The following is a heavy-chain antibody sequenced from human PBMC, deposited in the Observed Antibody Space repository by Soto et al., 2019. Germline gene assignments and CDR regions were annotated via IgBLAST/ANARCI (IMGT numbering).Heavy chain of an antibody. CDR2: IIPIFGTA. CDR1: GGTFSSYA. J-gene: IGHJ6*02. V-gene: IGHV1-69*06. CDR3: ARDSVPAATSYYYGIDV. Sequence: QVQLVQSGAEVKKPGSSVKVSCKASGGTFSSYAISWVRQAPGQGLEWMGGIIPIFGTANYAQKFQGRVTITADKSTSTAYMELSSLRSEDTAVYYCARDSVPAATSYYYGIDVWGQWTTVTVS. D-gene: IGHD2-2*01.